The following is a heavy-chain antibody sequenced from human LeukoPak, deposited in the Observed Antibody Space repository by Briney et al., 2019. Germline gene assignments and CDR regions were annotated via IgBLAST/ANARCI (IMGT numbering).Heavy chain of an antibody. Sequence: SEILCLTCTVSVGSFSSGSYYRSWVRQPQGKGLERIVYIYYSGSTNYNPSLKSRVTISVDTSKNQFSLKLSSVTAADTAVYYCARGLLERYYYYYGMDVWGQGTTVTVSS. CDR1: VGSFSSGSYY. V-gene: IGHV4-61*01. CDR3: ARGLLERYYYYYGMDV. CDR2: IYYSGST. D-gene: IGHD1-1*01. J-gene: IGHJ6*02.